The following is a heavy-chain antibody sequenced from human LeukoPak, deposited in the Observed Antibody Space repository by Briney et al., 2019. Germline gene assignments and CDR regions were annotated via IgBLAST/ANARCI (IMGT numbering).Heavy chain of an antibody. CDR1: GFTFSDSG. V-gene: IGHV3-73*01. J-gene: IGHJ5*02. CDR3: TSLYDSSRP. Sequence: GGSLKLSCAASGFTFSDSGMDWVRQASGKGLEWVGRIRSKANNYATTYAASVKGRFTISRDDSENTAFLQMNSLKSEDTAVYYCTSLYDSSRPWGQGTLVTVSS. D-gene: IGHD3-22*01. CDR2: IRSKANNYAT.